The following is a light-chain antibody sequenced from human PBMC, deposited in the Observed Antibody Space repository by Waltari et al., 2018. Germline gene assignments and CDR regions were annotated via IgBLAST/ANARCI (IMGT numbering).Light chain of an antibody. Sequence: QSALTQPASVSGSPGQSITISCTGTTSDVGSYNLVSWYQQHPGEVPKLIIYEGNKRPSGVFNRFSVSKSGNTASLTISGLQPEDEADYYCCSYGGASIRIFGGGTKVTVL. V-gene: IGLV2-23*01. CDR1: TSDVGSYNL. CDR2: EGN. J-gene: IGLJ2*01. CDR3: CSYGGASIRI.